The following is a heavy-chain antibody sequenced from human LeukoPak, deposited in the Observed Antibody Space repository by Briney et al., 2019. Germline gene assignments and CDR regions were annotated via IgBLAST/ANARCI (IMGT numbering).Heavy chain of an antibody. CDR3: ASAGEVGTAMVTFLY. CDR2: SIPIFGTA. V-gene: IGHV1-69*13. Sequence: SSVKDSYKATGCTFSSYAINGVRQAPGQQLAWMGGSIPIFGTANYAQRLQGRVTITADESTSTADMELSKLRSEDTGVYFCASAGEVGTAMVTFLYWGQGTLVTVSS. J-gene: IGHJ4*02. CDR1: GCTFSSYA. D-gene: IGHD5-18*01.